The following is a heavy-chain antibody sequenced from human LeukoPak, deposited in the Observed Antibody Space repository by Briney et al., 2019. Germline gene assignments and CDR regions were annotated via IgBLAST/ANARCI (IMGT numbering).Heavy chain of an antibody. J-gene: IGHJ4*02. CDR3: ARDFIAAAGILY. D-gene: IGHD6-13*01. CDR2: INPSGGST. Sequence: ASVKVSCKASGYTFTSYYMHWVRQAPGQGLEWMGIINPSGGSTSYAQKFQGRVTMTTETATSTAYMELSSLRSEDTAVYYCARDFIAAAGILYWGQGTLVTVSS. V-gene: IGHV1-46*01. CDR1: GYTFTSYY.